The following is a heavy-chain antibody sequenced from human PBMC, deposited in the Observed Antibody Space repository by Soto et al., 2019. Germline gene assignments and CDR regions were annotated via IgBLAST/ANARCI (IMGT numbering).Heavy chain of an antibody. Sequence: QVQLVESGGGVVQPGRSLRLSCAASGFTFSSYGMHWVRQAPGKGLEWVAVISNDGSHISSVDYVKGRFTISRDNSKSTLYLQMNSLSAEDTAIYYCATIGLGVSSGWYGPDYWGQGTPVTVSS. CDR2: ISNDGSHI. CDR3: ATIGLGVSSGWYGPDY. CDR1: GFTFSSYG. J-gene: IGHJ4*02. V-gene: IGHV3-30*03. D-gene: IGHD6-19*01.